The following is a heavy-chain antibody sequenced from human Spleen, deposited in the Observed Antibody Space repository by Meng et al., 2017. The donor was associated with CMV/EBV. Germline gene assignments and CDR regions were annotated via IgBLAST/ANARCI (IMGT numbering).Heavy chain of an antibody. CDR3: AREKVGYFDL. V-gene: IGHV4-30-4*08. CDR2: IYYSGST. Sequence: QGRIQRSGAGLLTPSQTLSLTCTVAGGSISSGDYYWSWIRQPPGKGLEWIGYIYYSGSTYYNPSLKSRVTISVDTSKNQFSLKLSSVTAADTAVYYCAREKVGYFDLWGRGTLVTVSS. CDR1: GGSISSGDYY. J-gene: IGHJ2*01.